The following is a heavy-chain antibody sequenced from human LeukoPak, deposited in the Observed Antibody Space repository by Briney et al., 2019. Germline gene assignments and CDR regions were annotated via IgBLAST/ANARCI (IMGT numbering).Heavy chain of an antibody. D-gene: IGHD4-17*01. J-gene: IGHJ6*02. CDR2: INSDGSST. CDR1: GFTFSSYW. Sequence: PGGSLRLSCAASGFTFSSYWMHWVRQAPGKGLVWVSRINSDGSSTSYADSVKGRFTISRDNAKNTLYLQMNSLRAEDTAVYYCARDIPGDYHYYGMDVWGQGTTVTVSS. V-gene: IGHV3-74*01. CDR3: ARDIPGDYHYYGMDV.